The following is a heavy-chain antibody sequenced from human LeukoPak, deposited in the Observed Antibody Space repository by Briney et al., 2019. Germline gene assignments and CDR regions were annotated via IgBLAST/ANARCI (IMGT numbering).Heavy chain of an antibody. Sequence: SETLSLTCTVSGGSISSYYWSWIRQPPGKGLEWIGYIYYSGSTNYNPSLKSRVTISVDTSKNQFSLKLSSVTAADTAVYYCARGLHYYGSGSPGGYWGQGTLVTVSS. J-gene: IGHJ4*02. D-gene: IGHD3-10*01. CDR2: IYYSGST. CDR3: ARGLHYYGSGSPGGY. CDR1: GGSISSYY. V-gene: IGHV4-59*12.